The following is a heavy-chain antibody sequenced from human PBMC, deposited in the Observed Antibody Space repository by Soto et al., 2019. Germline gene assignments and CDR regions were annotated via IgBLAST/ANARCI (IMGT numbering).Heavy chain of an antibody. CDR2: INPNSGGT. CDR3: ASYNYYDSIGTGLDAFDI. Sequence: GASVKVSCKASGYTFTGYYMHWVRQAPGQGLEWMGWINPNSGGTNYAQKFQGRVTMTRDTSISTAYMELSRLRSDDTAVYYCASYNYYDSIGTGLDAFDIWGQGTMVTVSS. CDR1: GYTFTGYY. V-gene: IGHV1-2*02. D-gene: IGHD3-22*01. J-gene: IGHJ3*02.